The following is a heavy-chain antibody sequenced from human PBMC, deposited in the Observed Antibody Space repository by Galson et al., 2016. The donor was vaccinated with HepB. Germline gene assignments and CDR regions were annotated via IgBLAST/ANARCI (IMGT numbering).Heavy chain of an antibody. V-gene: IGHV3-7*03. Sequence: SLRLSCAASGFSFNNSWMNWVRQAPGKGPEWVASMNPDGSANYYVGSVRGRYTISRDNAKNSLSLQMESLGADDTAVYYCASDRAYSQFDFWGQGTPVTVSS. CDR3: ASDRAYSQFDF. CDR1: GFSFNNSW. CDR2: MNPDGSAN. J-gene: IGHJ4*02. D-gene: IGHD4-11*01.